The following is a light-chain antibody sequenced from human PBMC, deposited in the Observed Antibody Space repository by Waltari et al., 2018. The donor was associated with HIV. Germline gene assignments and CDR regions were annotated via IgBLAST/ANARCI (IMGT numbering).Light chain of an antibody. J-gene: IGLJ2*01. CDR1: ASDFAPYNF. Sequence: QSALTQPAPVSGSPGQSVTIPCTGTASDFAPYNFVSWYQQHPANVPKVIYRVTSRPSGVPPRFSGSKSGNTASLTISGLRAEDEALYYCSTHTGNDTLAFGGGTKLTVL. CDR3: STHTGNDTLA. V-gene: IGLV2-14*03. CDR2: RVT.